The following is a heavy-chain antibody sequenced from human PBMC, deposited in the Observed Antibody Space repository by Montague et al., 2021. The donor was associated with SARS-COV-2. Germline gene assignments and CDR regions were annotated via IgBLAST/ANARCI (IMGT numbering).Heavy chain of an antibody. J-gene: IGHJ3*02. V-gene: IGHV4-39*01. CDR1: GGSISSSSYY. Sequence: SETLSLTCTVSGGSISSSSYYWGWIRQPPGKGLEWIGSIYYSGSTYYNPSLKSRVTISVDTSKNPFSLKLSSVAAADAAVYYCASPTDYYDSGGSDAFDIWGQGTMVTVSS. CDR2: IYYSGST. D-gene: IGHD3-22*01. CDR3: ASPTDYYDSGGSDAFDI.